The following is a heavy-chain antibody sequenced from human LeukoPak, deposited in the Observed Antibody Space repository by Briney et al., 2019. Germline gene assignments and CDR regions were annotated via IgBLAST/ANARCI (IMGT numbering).Heavy chain of an antibody. D-gene: IGHD3-10*01. J-gene: IGHJ4*02. Sequence: SETLSLTCAVSGYSISSGYSWGWIRQPPGKGLEWIGYIYHSGSTYYNPSLKSRVTISVDTSKNQFSLKLSSVTAADPAVYYCARTNYYGSGNYAKFDYWGQGTLVTVSS. CDR2: IYHSGST. V-gene: IGHV4-38-2*01. CDR1: GYSISSGYS. CDR3: ARTNYYGSGNYAKFDY.